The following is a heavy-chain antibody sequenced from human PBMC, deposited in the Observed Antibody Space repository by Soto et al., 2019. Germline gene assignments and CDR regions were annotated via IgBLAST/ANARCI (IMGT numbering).Heavy chain of an antibody. Sequence: SETLSLTCAVYGWSFGGYYWSWIRQPPGKGLEWIGEINHSGSTNYNPSLKSRVTISVDTSKNQFSLKLSSVTAADTAVYYCARAYGSSWFYYYGMDVWGKGTTGTVSS. J-gene: IGHJ6*04. D-gene: IGHD6-13*01. CDR1: GWSFGGYY. V-gene: IGHV4-34*01. CDR2: INHSGST. CDR3: ARAYGSSWFYYYGMDV.